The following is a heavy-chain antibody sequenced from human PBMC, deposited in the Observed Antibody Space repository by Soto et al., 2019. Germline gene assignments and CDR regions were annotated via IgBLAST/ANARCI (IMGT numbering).Heavy chain of an antibody. Sequence: QVTLKESGPVLAKPTETLTLTCTVSGFSLSNARMGVSWIRQPPGKALEWLAHIFSNDEKTYSTSLKSRLTISKDTSKSQVVLTMTNMDPVDTATYYCARIWGPYYYYGMDVWGQGTTVTVSS. J-gene: IGHJ6*02. V-gene: IGHV2-26*01. CDR1: GFSLSNARMG. CDR2: IFSNDEK. CDR3: ARIWGPYYYYGMDV. D-gene: IGHD7-27*01.